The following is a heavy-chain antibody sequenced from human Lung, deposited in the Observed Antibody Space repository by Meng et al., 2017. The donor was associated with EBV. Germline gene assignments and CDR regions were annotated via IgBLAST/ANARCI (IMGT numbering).Heavy chain of an antibody. CDR2: ISCYNGDT. J-gene: IGHJ4*02. CDR1: GYTFTHHG. D-gene: IGHD6-19*01. V-gene: IGHV1-18*01. CDR3: ARDPVAVAGTGSDY. Sequence: QRQLMQSEAEVKKPGASVRVSCKASGYTFTHHGISWIRQAPGQGLEWMGWISCYNGDTNYAQKFQGRVTITADESTSTAYMELSSLRSEDTAVYYCARDPVAVAGTGSDYWGQGTLVTVSS.